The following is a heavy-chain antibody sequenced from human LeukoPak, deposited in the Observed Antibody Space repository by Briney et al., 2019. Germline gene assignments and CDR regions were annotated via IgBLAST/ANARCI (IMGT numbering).Heavy chain of an antibody. CDR1: GFTFSSYG. CDR2: ISGSGGST. Sequence: PGGSLRLSCAASGFTFSSYGMSWVHQAPGKGLEWVSAISGSGGSTYYADSVKGRFTISRDNSKNTLYLQMNSLRAEDTAVYYCANRWGEVTALLWGQGTLVTVSS. V-gene: IGHV3-23*01. D-gene: IGHD2-21*02. CDR3: ANRWGEVTALL. J-gene: IGHJ4*02.